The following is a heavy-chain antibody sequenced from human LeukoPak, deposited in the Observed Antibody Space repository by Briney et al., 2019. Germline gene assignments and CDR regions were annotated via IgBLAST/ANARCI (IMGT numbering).Heavy chain of an antibody. Sequence: SETLSFTCTVSGVSISSSNSYWGWIRQPPGKGLEWIGSIYYSGNTYCNASLKSQVSISIDTSKNQFSLRLTSVTAADTAVYYCARQTGSGLFILPGGQGTLVTVSS. CDR1: GVSISSSNSY. J-gene: IGHJ4*02. CDR2: IYYSGNT. CDR3: ARQTGSGLFILP. V-gene: IGHV4-39*01. D-gene: IGHD3/OR15-3a*01.